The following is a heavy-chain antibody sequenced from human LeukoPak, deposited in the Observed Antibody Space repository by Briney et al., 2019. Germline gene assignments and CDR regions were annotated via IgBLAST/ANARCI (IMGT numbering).Heavy chain of an antibody. CDR1: GGSISSYY. V-gene: IGHV4-59*12. CDR3: ARDDDLGNPDY. J-gene: IGHJ4*02. CDR2: IYYSGST. D-gene: IGHD7-27*01. Sequence: PSETLSLTCTVSGGSISSYYWSWIRQPPGKGLEWIGYIYYSGSTNYNPSLKSRVTISVDTSKNQFSLKLSSVTAEDTAVYYCARDDDLGNPDYWGQGTLVTVSS.